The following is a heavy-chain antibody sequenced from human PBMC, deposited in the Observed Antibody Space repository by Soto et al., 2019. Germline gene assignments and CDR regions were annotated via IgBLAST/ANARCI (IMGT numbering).Heavy chain of an antibody. CDR2: IYYSGST. CDR1: GGSISSYY. V-gene: IGHV4-59*08. Sequence: SXTLSLTCTVSGGSISSYYWSWIRQPPVNGLEWIGYIYYSGSTNYNPSLKSRVTISVDTSKNQFSLKLSSVTAADTAVYYCARASTVTTRGSRNNWFDPWGQGTLVTVSS. CDR3: ARASTVTTRGSRNNWFDP. J-gene: IGHJ5*02. D-gene: IGHD4-17*01.